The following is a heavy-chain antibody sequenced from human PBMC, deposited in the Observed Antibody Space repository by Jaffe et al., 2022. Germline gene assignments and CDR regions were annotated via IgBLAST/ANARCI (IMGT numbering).Heavy chain of an antibody. D-gene: IGHD3-16*02. CDR3: TREVYDYIWGSYRPYYFDY. V-gene: IGHV3-15*01. CDR2: IKSKTDGGTT. CDR1: GFTFSNAW. Sequence: EVQLVESGGGLVKPGGSLRLSCAASGFTFSNAWMSWVRQAPGKGLEWVGRIKSKTDGGTTDYAAPVKGRFTISRDDSKNTLYLQMNSLKTEDTAVYYCTREVYDYIWGSYRPYYFDYWGQGTLVTVSS. J-gene: IGHJ4*02.